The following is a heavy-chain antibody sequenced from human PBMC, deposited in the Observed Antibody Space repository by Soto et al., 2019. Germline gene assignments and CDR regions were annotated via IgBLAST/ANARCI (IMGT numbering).Heavy chain of an antibody. D-gene: IGHD3-3*01. J-gene: IGHJ4*02. V-gene: IGHV3-48*02. CDR2: ISSSSSTI. CDR3: ARDPSNFGVDMPFDY. Sequence: AGGSLRLSCAASGFTFSSYSMNWVRQAPGKGLEWVSYISSSSSTIYYADSVKGRFTISRDNAKNSLYLQMNSLRDEDTAVYYCARDPSNFGVDMPFDYWGQGTLVTVSS. CDR1: GFTFSSYS.